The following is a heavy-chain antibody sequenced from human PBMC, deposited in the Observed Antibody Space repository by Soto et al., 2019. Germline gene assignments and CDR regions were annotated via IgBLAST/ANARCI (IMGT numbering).Heavy chain of an antibody. CDR2: IIPIFGTA. V-gene: IGHV1-69*01. CDR1: GGTFSIYA. J-gene: IGHJ4*02. Sequence: QVQLVQSGAEVKKPGSSVKVSCKASGGTFSIYAISWVRQAPGQGLECMEGIIPIFGTANYAQKFQGRVTITADESTSTAYMEMSSLRSEDTAVYYCAGGRGGLEWLLFDYWGQGTLVTVSS. D-gene: IGHD3-3*01. CDR3: AGGRGGLEWLLFDY.